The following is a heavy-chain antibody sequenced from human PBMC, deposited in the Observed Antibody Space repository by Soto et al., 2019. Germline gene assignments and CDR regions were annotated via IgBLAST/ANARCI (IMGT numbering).Heavy chain of an antibody. CDR3: AKDLYSGSYSSYYFHH. CDR1: GFTFKSFA. Sequence: QVHLVESGGGVVKPGGALRLSCAASGFTFKSFAMHWVRQAPGKGLEWVAFISDDGSNQYFADSVKGRFTISRDNSENTVSLQINSLRPGDTAVYYCAKDLYSGSYSSYYFHHWGQGTLVTVSS. J-gene: IGHJ4*02. V-gene: IGHV3-30*18. D-gene: IGHD1-26*01. CDR2: ISDDGSNQ.